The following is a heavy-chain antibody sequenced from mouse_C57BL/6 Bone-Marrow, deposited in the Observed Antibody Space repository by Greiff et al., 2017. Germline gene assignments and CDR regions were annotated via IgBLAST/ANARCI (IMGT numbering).Heavy chain of an antibody. CDR3: TRPLYDYGSHWYFDV. V-gene: IGHV1-15*01. Sequence: QVQLQQSGAELVRPGASVTLSCKASGYTFTDYEMHWVKQTPVHGLEWIGAIDPETGGTAYNQKFKGKTILTADKSSSTAYMELRSLTSEDSAVYYCTRPLYDYGSHWYFDVWGTGTTVTVSS. J-gene: IGHJ1*03. D-gene: IGHD1-1*01. CDR2: IDPETGGT. CDR1: GYTFTDYE.